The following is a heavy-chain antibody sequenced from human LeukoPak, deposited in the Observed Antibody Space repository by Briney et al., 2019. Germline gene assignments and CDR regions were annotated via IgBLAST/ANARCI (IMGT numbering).Heavy chain of an antibody. CDR2: ISWNSGSI. CDR1: GFTFDDYA. D-gene: IGHD4-17*01. J-gene: IGHJ4*02. V-gene: IGHV3-9*01. Sequence: GGSLRLSCAASGFTFDDYAMHWVRQAPGKGLEWVSGISWNSGSIGYVDSVKGRFTISRDNAKNSLYLQMNSLRAEDTALYYRAKAGGATVTYIDYWGQGILVTVSS. CDR3: AKAGGATVTYIDY.